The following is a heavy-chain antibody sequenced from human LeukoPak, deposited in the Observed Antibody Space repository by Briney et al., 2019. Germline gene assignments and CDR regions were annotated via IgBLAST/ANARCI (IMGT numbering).Heavy chain of an antibody. CDR3: ARDRADFWSGYSGWFDP. CDR2: INPNSGGT. J-gene: IGHJ5*02. Sequence: ASVKVSCKASGYTFTGYYMHWVRQAPGQGLEWMGWINPNSGGTNYAQKFQGRVTMTRDTSISTAYMELSRLRSDDTAVYYCARDRADFWSGYSGWFDPWGQGTLVTVSS. D-gene: IGHD3-3*01. V-gene: IGHV1-2*02. CDR1: GYTFTGYY.